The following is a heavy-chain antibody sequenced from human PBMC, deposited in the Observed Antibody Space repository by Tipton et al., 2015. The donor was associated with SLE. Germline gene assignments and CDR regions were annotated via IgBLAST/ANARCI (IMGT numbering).Heavy chain of an antibody. CDR2: IYYSGST. D-gene: IGHD4/OR15-4a*01. CDR3: ARDFGCQQGACDI. V-gene: IGHV4-59*01. J-gene: IGHJ3*02. Sequence: TLSLTCTVSGGSISSYYWSWIRQPPGKGLEWIGDIYYSGSTNYNPSLKSRVTISVDTSKNQFSLKLSSVTAADTAVYYCARDFGCQQGACDIWSQGTLVTVAS. CDR1: GGSISSYY.